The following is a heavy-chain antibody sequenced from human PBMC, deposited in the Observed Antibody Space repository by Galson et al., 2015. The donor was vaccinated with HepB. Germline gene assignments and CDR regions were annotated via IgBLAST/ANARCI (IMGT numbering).Heavy chain of an antibody. CDR3: AKVDDRSGYYYVGKYYFDY. V-gene: IGHV3-23*01. D-gene: IGHD3-22*01. J-gene: IGHJ4*02. CDR2: ISGSGGST. Sequence: SLRLSCAASGFTFSNYAMSWVRQAPGKGLEWVSAISGSGGSTYYADSVKGRFTISRDNSKNTLYLQMNSLRAEDTAVYYCAKVDDRSGYYYVGKYYFDYWGQGTLVTVSS. CDR1: GFTFSNYA.